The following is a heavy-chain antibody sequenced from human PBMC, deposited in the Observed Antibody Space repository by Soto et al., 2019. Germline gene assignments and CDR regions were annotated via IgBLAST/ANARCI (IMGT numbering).Heavy chain of an antibody. V-gene: IGHV1-18*01. CDR2: LSAYNGNT. CDR3: ARDLAAAGPFDC. D-gene: IGHD6-13*01. CDR1: GYTFTNYA. Sequence: QVQLVQSGAEVKKPGASVKVSCKASGYTFTNYAFSWVRQAPGQGLEWMGWLSAYNGNTNYPQKLQGRVTMTTDTSTSTAYMELRSLRSDDTAVYYCARDLAAAGPFDCWGQGTLVTVSS. J-gene: IGHJ4*02.